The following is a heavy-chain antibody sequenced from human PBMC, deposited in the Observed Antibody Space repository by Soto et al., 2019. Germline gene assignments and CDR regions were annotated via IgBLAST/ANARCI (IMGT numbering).Heavy chain of an antibody. CDR1: GFTFSSYA. CDR3: AKIGGVVADYYYYGMDV. J-gene: IGHJ6*02. D-gene: IGHD2-15*01. V-gene: IGHV3-23*01. CDR2: ISGCGGST. Sequence: GSLRLSCAASGFTFSSYAMSWVRQAPGKGLEWVSAISGCGGSTYYADSVKGRFTISRDNSKNTLYLQMNSLRAEDTAVYYCAKIGGVVADYYYYGMDVWGQGTTVTVSS.